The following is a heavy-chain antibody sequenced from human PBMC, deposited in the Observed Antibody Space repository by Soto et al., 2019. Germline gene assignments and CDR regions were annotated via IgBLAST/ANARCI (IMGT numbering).Heavy chain of an antibody. Sequence: QVQLVQSGAVEKKPGASVKVSCKTSGYTFTTYGMHWVRQAPGQRPEWLGWINAGSGKTKYSQRFQGRVSITRDTSASTVYVDLSSLRSEDTAVYYCTVTTKTSYFDYWDQGTLVIVSS. CDR1: GYTFTTYG. CDR2: INAGSGKT. D-gene: IGHD4-17*01. J-gene: IGHJ4*02. CDR3: TVTTKTSYFDY. V-gene: IGHV1-3*05.